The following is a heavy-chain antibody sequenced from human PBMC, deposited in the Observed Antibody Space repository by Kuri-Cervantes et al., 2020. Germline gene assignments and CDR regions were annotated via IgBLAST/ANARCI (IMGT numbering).Heavy chain of an antibody. CDR3: AKTYGYSGVGFDFDY. D-gene: IGHD6-19*01. V-gene: IGHV4-34*01. CDR1: GGSFSGYY. J-gene: IGHJ4*02. Sequence: SETLSLTCAVYGGSFSGYYWSWIRQPPGKGLEWIGSIYHSGSTYYNPSLKSRVTISVDTSKNQFSLKLSSVTAADTAVYYCAKTYGYSGVGFDFDYWGQGTLVTVSS. CDR2: IYHSGST.